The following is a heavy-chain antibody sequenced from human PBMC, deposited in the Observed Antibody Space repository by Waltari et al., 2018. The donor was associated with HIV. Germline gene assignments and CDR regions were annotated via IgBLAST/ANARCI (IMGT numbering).Heavy chain of an antibody. J-gene: IGHJ6*02. Sequence: QVQLQQSGPGLVKPSQTLSLTCAISGDSVSSNSAAWNWIRQSPSRGLEWLGRTYYRSKWYNDYAVSVKSRITINPDTSKNQFSLQLNSVTPEDTAVYYCARDIVVVVAATRDWDAAGDGMDVWGQGTTVTVSS. CDR3: ARDIVVVVAATRDWDAAGDGMDV. D-gene: IGHD2-15*01. CDR1: GDSVSSNSAA. CDR2: TYYRSKWYN. V-gene: IGHV6-1*01.